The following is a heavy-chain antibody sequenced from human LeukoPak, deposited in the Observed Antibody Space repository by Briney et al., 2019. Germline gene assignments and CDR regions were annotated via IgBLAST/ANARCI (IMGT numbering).Heavy chain of an antibody. Sequence: GGSLRLSCAASGPTFSSYWMSWVRQAPGKGLEWVANIKQDGSEKYYVDSVKGRFTISRDNAKNSLYLQMNSLRAEDTAVYYCAREEYCSSTSCYDYWGQGTLVTVSS. CDR2: IKQDGSEK. CDR3: AREEYCSSTSCYDY. D-gene: IGHD2-2*01. CDR1: GPTFSSYW. J-gene: IGHJ4*02. V-gene: IGHV3-7*03.